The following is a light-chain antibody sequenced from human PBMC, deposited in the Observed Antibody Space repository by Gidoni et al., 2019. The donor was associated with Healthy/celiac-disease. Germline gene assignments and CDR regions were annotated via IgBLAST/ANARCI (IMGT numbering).Light chain of an antibody. CDR2: WAS. CDR3: QQYYSTLWT. CDR1: QSVLYSSNSKNY. V-gene: IGKV4-1*01. Sequence: DIVMTPSPDSLAVPLGERATINCKSSQSVLYSSNSKNYLAWYQQKPGQPPKLLIYWASTRESGVPDRFSGSGSGTDFTLTISSLQAEDVAVYYCQQYYSTLWTFGQGTKVEIK. J-gene: IGKJ1*01.